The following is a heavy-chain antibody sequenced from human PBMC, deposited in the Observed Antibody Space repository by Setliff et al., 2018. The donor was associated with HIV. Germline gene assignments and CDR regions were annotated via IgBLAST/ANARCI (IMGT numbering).Heavy chain of an antibody. D-gene: IGHD1-26*01. J-gene: IGHJ4*02. CDR1: GFTFGDFC. V-gene: IGHV3-30*03. CDR3: ARNNGGGSSTYFDY. CDR2: ISYDGSKK. Sequence: GGSLRLSCETSGFTFGDFCMHWVRQAPGKGLEWVAFISYDGSKKYDADFVKGHFTISRDNSKNTLYLQMNSLRAEDTAVYYCARNNGGGSSTYFDYWGQGTLVTVSS.